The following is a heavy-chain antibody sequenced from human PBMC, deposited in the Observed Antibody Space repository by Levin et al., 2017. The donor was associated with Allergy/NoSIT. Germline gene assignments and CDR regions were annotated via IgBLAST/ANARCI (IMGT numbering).Heavy chain of an antibody. V-gene: IGHV3-7*01. D-gene: IGHD2-2*01. CDR3: ARGPFCTSTDCYDFFDY. CDR2: IKQDGSEK. CDR1: GFTFSAYW. J-gene: IGHJ4*02. Sequence: GGPLRLSCAASGFTFSAYWLSWVRQAPGKGLEWVINIKQDGSEKYFVDSVKGRFTISRDNAKNSVYLQMNSLRVDDTAVYYCARGPFCTSTDCYDFFDYWGRGTLVTVSS.